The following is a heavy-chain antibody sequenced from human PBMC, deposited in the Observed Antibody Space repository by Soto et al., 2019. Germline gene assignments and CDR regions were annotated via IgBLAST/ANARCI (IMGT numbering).Heavy chain of an antibody. V-gene: IGHV4-31*03. CDR3: ASNSGSYEYFQH. J-gene: IGHJ1*01. CDR2: IYYSGST. Sequence: SETLSLTCTVSGGSISSGGYYWSWIRQHPGKVLEWIGYIYYSGSTYYNPSLKSRVTISVDTSKNQFSLKLSSVTAADTAAYYCASNSGSYEYFQHWGQGTLVTVSS. CDR1: GGSISSGGYY. D-gene: IGHD1-26*01.